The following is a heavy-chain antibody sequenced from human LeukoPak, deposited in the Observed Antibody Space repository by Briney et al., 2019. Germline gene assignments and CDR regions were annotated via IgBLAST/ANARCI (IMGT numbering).Heavy chain of an antibody. J-gene: IGHJ4*02. CDR1: GFTFSSYG. V-gene: IGHV3-30*18. CDR3: AKTPRIAAAGRGGYYFDY. D-gene: IGHD6-13*01. Sequence: GGSLRLSCAASGFTFSSYGMHWVRQAPGKGLEWVAVISYDGSNKYYADSVKGRYTISRDNSKNTLYLQMNSLRAEDTAVYYCAKTPRIAAAGRGGYYFDYWGQGTLVTVSS. CDR2: ISYDGSNK.